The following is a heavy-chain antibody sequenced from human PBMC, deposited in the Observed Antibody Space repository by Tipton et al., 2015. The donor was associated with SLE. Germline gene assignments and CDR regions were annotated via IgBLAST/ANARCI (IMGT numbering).Heavy chain of an antibody. Sequence: TLSLTCTVSGGSISSYYWSWIRQPPGKGLEWIGEINHSGSTNYNPSLKSRVTISVDTSKNQFSLKLSSVTAADTAVYYCARGKYWGQGTLVTVSS. CDR1: GGSISSYY. J-gene: IGHJ4*02. V-gene: IGHV4-34*01. CDR2: INHSGST. CDR3: ARGKY.